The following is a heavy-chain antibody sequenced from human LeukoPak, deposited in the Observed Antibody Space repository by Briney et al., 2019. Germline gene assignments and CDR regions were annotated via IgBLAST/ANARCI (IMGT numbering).Heavy chain of an antibody. CDR3: AKAMGPDIVVVTTGSLGP. CDR2: ISYDGSNK. D-gene: IGHD2-21*02. J-gene: IGHJ5*02. Sequence: GGSLRLSCAASGFTFSSYGMHWVRQAPGKGLEWVAVISYDGSNKYYADSVKGRFTISRDNSKNTLYLQMNSLRAEDTAVYYCAKAMGPDIVVVTTGSLGPWGQGTLVTVSS. CDR1: GFTFSSYG. V-gene: IGHV3-30*18.